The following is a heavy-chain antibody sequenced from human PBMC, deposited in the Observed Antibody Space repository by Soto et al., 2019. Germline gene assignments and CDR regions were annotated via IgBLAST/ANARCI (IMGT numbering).Heavy chain of an antibody. Sequence: EVQLLESGGGLVQPGGSLRLSCAASGFTFSSYAMSWVRPAPGKGLEWVSVISGSGDRTYYADSVKGRLTMSRDNATNMGYLQMNSLRAEDKAVYYFARLSSGWYLDYWGQGTRVTVSS. J-gene: IGHJ4*02. CDR1: GFTFSSYA. V-gene: IGHV3-23*01. CDR3: ARLSSGWYLDY. D-gene: IGHD6-19*01. CDR2: ISGSGDRT.